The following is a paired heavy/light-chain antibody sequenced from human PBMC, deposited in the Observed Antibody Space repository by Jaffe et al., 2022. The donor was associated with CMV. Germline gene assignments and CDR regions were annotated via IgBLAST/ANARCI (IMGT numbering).Light chain of an antibody. J-gene: IGKJ3*01. CDR3: MQALQTPRFT. CDR2: LGS. V-gene: IGKV2-28*01. Sequence: DIVMTQSPLSLPVTPGEPASISCRSSQSLLHSNGYNYLDWYLQKPGKSPQLLIYLGSNRASGVPDRFSGSGSGTDFTLKISRVEAEDVGVYYCMQALQTPRFTFGPGTKVDIK. CDR1: QSLLHSNGYNY.
Heavy chain of an antibody. V-gene: IGHV3-11*06. J-gene: IGHJ4*02. Sequence: QVQLVESGGGLVKPGGSLRLSCAASGFTFSDYYMSWIRQAPGKGLEWVSYISSSSSYTNYADSVKGRFTISRDNAKNSLYLQMNSLRAEDTAVYYCARGPLEFQTFDYWGQGTLVTVSS. CDR3: ARGPLEFQTFDY. CDR1: GFTFSDYY. CDR2: ISSSSSYT. D-gene: IGHD1-1*01.